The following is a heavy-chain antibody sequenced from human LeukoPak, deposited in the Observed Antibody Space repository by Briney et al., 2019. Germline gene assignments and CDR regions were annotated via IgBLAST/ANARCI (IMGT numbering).Heavy chain of an antibody. CDR2: IYPGDSET. V-gene: IGHV5-51*01. D-gene: IGHD5-18*01. J-gene: IGHJ6*03. CDR1: GNTFTNYW. CDR3: ARYSYGKGDYYYYMDV. Sequence: GESLKISCKGSGNTFTNYWIGWVRLLPGKGLEWMGIIYPGDSETRYSPSFQGQVTMSVDKSSSTAYLQWATLKASDTAMYYCARYSYGKGDYYYYMDVWGKGTTVTVSS.